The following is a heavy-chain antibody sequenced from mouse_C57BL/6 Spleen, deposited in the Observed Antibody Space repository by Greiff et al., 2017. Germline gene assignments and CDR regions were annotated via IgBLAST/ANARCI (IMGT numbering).Heavy chain of an antibody. V-gene: IGHV1-26*01. CDR3: ARAWFAY. CDR2: INPNNGGT. J-gene: IGHJ3*01. Sequence: VQLKQSGPELVKPGASVKISCKASGYTFTDYYMNWVKQSHGKSLEWIGDINPNNGGTSYNQKFKGKATLTVDQSSSTAYMELRSLTSEDSAVYYCARAWFAYWGQGTLVTVSA. CDR1: GYTFTDYY.